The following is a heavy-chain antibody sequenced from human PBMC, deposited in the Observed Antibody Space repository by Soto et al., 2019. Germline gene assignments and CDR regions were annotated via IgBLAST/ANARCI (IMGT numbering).Heavy chain of an antibody. D-gene: IGHD2-2*01. Sequence: AASVKVSCKASGGTFSTYAISWVRQAPGQGLEWMGGIIPIFGTANYAQKFQGRVTITADESTSTAYMELSSLRSEDTAVYFCAREGYDNWFDPWGQGTLVTVSS. CDR3: AREGYDNWFDP. J-gene: IGHJ5*02. CDR2: IIPIFGTA. V-gene: IGHV1-69*01. CDR1: GGTFSTYA.